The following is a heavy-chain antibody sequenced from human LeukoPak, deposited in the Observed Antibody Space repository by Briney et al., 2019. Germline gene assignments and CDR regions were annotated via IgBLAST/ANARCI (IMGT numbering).Heavy chain of an antibody. J-gene: IGHJ3*01. CDR1: GDSITNFF. CDR2: IFHSGRSGST. V-gene: IGHV4-59*08. Sequence: SETLSLTCSVSGDSITNFFWSWIRQTPGRELEWIGFIFHSGRSGSTYYSPSLQSRVTMSVDTSRNQFPLKLSSVTAADTAVYYCARHIPTTGTVFDLWGQGTMVIVSS. D-gene: IGHD1-7*01. CDR3: ARHIPTTGTVFDL.